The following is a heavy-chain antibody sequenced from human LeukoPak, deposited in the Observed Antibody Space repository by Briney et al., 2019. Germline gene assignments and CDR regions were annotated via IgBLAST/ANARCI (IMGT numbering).Heavy chain of an antibody. J-gene: IGHJ3*02. CDR2: ISGDGGST. V-gene: IGHV3-43*02. D-gene: IGHD3-3*01. CDR1: GFTFGDYA. Sequence: PGGSLRLSCAASGFTFGDYAMHWVRQATGKGLEWVSLISGDGGSTYYADSVKGRFTISRDNSKNSLYLQMNSLRTEDTALYYCAKPGLWSGYPIDAFDIWGQGAMVTVSS. CDR3: AKPGLWSGYPIDAFDI.